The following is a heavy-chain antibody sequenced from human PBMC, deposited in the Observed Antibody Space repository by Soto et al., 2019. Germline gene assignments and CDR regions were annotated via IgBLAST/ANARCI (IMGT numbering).Heavy chain of an antibody. D-gene: IGHD3-22*01. Sequence: GGSLRLSCAASGFTFSGSAMHWVRQASGKGLEWVGRIRSKANSYATAYAASVKGRFTISRDDSKNTAYLQMNSLKTEDTAVYYCTRRYDSSGYWSRGVDGMDVWGQGTTVTVSS. J-gene: IGHJ6*02. CDR1: GFTFSGSA. CDR2: IRSKANSYAT. CDR3: TRRYDSSGYWSRGVDGMDV. V-gene: IGHV3-73*01.